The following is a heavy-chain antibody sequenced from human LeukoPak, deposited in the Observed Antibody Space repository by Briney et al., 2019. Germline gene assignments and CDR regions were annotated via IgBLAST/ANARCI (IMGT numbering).Heavy chain of an antibody. CDR1: GFTFSSYE. Sequence: PGGSLRLSCAASGFTFSSYEMNWVRQAPGKGLEWVSYISSSGSTIYYADSVKGRFTISRDNAKNSLYLQMNSLRAEDTAVYYCAMNHLIAGTVYWGQGTLVTVSS. CDR2: ISSSGSTI. V-gene: IGHV3-48*03. CDR3: AMNHLIAGTVY. D-gene: IGHD6-13*01. J-gene: IGHJ4*02.